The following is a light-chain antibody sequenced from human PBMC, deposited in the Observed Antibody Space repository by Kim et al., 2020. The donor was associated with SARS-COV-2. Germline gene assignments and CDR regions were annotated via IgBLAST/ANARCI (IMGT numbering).Light chain of an antibody. CDR2: QDN. Sequence: SYELTQPPSVSVSPGQTASITCSGDKLGDKYACWYQKKPGQSPVVVMYQDNKRPSGIPERFSGSNSGNTATLTISGTQAMDEADYYCQAWDSSTMVFGGGTQLTVL. CDR3: QAWDSSTMV. V-gene: IGLV3-1*01. J-gene: IGLJ3*02. CDR1: KLGDKY.